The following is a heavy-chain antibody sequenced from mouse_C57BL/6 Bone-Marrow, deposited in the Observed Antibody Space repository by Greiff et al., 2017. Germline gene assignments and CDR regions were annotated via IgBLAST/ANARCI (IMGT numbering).Heavy chain of an antibody. D-gene: IGHD1-1*01. J-gene: IGHJ3*01. Sequence: VQLQQSGAELARPVASVKLSCKASGYTFTSYGISWVKQRTGQGLEWIGEIYPRSGNTYYNEKFKGKATLTADKSSSTAYMELRSLTSEDSAVYFGARDYGSSPWFAYWGQGTLVTVSA. CDR3: ARDYGSSPWFAY. CDR2: IYPRSGNT. V-gene: IGHV1-81*01. CDR1: GYTFTSYG.